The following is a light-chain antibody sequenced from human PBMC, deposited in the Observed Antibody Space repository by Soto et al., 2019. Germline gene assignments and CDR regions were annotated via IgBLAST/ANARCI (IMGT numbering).Light chain of an antibody. CDR2: GAS. CDR1: QSVNSN. V-gene: IGKV3-15*01. Sequence: EIVMTQSPATLSVSPGERATLSCRASQSVNSNLAWYQQKPGQAPRLLIYGASTRATGIPARFSGSGSGTAVTLTISSLQSEDFAVYYCQQYNNWPPMYTFGQGTKLEIK. CDR3: QQYNNWPPMYT. J-gene: IGKJ2*01.